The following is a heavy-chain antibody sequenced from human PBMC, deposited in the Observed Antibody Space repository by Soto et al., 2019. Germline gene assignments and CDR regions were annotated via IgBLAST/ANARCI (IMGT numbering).Heavy chain of an antibody. CDR3: AGSDIADSDFGC. CDR1: GYSFTSYW. J-gene: IGHJ4*02. CDR2: IDPSDPYT. V-gene: IGHV5-10-1*01. D-gene: IGHD5-12*01. Sequence: PVESLKISCKGSGYSFTSYWISWVRQMPGKGLEWMGRIDPSDPYTNYSPSFQGHVTISADKSISTAYLQWSSLKASDTAMYYCAGSDIADSDFGCSDRGTLIVASS.